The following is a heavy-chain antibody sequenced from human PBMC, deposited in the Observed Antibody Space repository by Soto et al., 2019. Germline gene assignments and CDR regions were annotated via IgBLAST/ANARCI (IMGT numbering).Heavy chain of an antibody. V-gene: IGHV5-51*01. Sequence: LGESLKISCKGSGYSFTSYWIGWVRQMPGKGLEWMGIIYPGDSDTRYSPSFQGQVTISADKSISTAHLQWSSLKASDTAMYYCARLSGCSSTSCYTHMDVWGQGTTVTVSS. J-gene: IGHJ6*02. D-gene: IGHD2-2*02. CDR1: GYSFTSYW. CDR3: ARLSGCSSTSCYTHMDV. CDR2: IYPGDSDT.